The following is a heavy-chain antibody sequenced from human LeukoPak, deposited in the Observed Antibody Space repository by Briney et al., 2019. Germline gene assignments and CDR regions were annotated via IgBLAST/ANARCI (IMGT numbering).Heavy chain of an antibody. J-gene: IGHJ4*02. D-gene: IGHD3-10*01. CDR1: GGTFSSYA. CDR2: IIPIFGTA. Sequence: GASVKVSCKASGGTFSSYAISWVRQAPGQGLEWMGGIIPIFGTANYAQKFQGRVTMTEDTSTDTAYMELSSLRSEDTAVYYCATFGLVREYWGQGTLVTVSS. V-gene: IGHV1-69*06. CDR3: ATFGLVREY.